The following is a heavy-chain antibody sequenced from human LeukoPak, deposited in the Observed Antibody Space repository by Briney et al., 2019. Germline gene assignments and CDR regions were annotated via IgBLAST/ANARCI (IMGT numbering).Heavy chain of an antibody. CDR3: AREGTEYYDFWSGYYNDY. Sequence: GGSLRLSCAASGFTFSSYGMHRVRQAPGKGLEWVAVISYDGSNKYYADSVKGRFTISRDDSKNTLYLQMNSLRAEDTAVYYCAREGTEYYDFWSGYYNDYWGQGALVTVSS. CDR2: ISYDGSNK. D-gene: IGHD3-3*01. J-gene: IGHJ4*02. CDR1: GFTFSSYG. V-gene: IGHV3-30*19.